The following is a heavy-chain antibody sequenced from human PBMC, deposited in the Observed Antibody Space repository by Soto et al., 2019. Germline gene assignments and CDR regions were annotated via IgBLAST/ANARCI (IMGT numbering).Heavy chain of an antibody. Sequence: QVQLQESGPGLVKPSETLSLTCTVSGGSISSYYWSWIRQPPGKGLEWIGYICYSGSTNYNPSLKSRVTISVDTSKNQFSLKLSSVTAADTAVYYCARRWGSAADYWGQGTLVTVSS. CDR1: GGSISSYY. CDR2: ICYSGST. J-gene: IGHJ4*02. D-gene: IGHD2-15*01. V-gene: IGHV4-59*08. CDR3: ARRWGSAADY.